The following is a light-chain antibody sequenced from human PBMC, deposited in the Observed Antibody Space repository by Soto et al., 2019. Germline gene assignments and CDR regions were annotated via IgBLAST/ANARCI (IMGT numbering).Light chain of an antibody. V-gene: IGKV3-15*01. Sequence: EIVMTQSPATLSVSPGERATLSCRASQSVSSNLAWYQQKPGQAPRLLIYGASTRATGIPARFSGSGSGTEFTLTIRSLQSEDFAVYYCQQYNNWPPWKCGQGNKGDIK. CDR2: GAS. J-gene: IGKJ1*01. CDR3: QQYNNWPPWK. CDR1: QSVSSN.